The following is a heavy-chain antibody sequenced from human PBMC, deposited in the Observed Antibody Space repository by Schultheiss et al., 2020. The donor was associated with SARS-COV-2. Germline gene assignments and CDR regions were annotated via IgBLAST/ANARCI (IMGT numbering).Heavy chain of an antibody. CDR2: IYSSGSP. CDR3: ATGSYGMDV. V-gene: IGHV4-59*12. J-gene: IGHJ6*02. Sequence: SETLSLTCAVSGGSISSYYWTWIRQPPGKGLEWIGYIYSSGSPNYNPSLKSRVTISVDTSKSPFSLKLNSVTAADTAVYYCATGSYGMDVWGQGTTVTVSS. CDR1: GGSISSYY.